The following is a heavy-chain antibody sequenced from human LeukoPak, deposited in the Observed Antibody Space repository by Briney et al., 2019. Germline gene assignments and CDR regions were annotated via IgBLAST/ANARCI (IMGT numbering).Heavy chain of an antibody. D-gene: IGHD3-10*01. CDR1: GFTFSSYW. Sequence: PGGSLRLSCAASGFTFSSYWMHWVRQAPGKGLVWVSRINSDGSSTSYADSVKGRFTISRDNAKNTLYLQMNSLRAEDTAVYYCARDGVLLWFGELLYVLDYWGQGTLVTVSS. CDR3: ARDGVLLWFGELLYVLDY. V-gene: IGHV3-74*01. CDR2: INSDGSST. J-gene: IGHJ4*02.